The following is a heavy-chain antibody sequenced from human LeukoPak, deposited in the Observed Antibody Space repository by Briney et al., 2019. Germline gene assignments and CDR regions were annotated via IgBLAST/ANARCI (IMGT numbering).Heavy chain of an antibody. V-gene: IGHV1-69*13. Sequence: SVKVSCKTSGDTFSTYAISWVRQAPGRGLEWMGSIIPIYATPNYAQKLQGRLTITADESTTTAYMELTSLRSEDTAVYFCARGGPGYYSDNTGSRGYFKHWGQGTLVTVSS. D-gene: IGHD3-22*01. CDR3: ARGGPGYYSDNTGSRGYFKH. CDR2: IIPIYATP. CDR1: GDTFSTYA. J-gene: IGHJ1*01.